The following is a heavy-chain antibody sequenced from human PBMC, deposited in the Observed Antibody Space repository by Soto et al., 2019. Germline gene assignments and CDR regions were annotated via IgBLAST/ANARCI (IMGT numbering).Heavy chain of an antibody. D-gene: IGHD6-19*01. V-gene: IGHV4-39*01. CDR2: IYYSGST. Sequence: SETLSLTCTVSGGSISSSSYYWGWIRQPPGKGLEWIGSIYYSGSTYYNPSLKSRVTISVDTSKNQFSLKLSSVTAADTAVYYCARQRQWLVRGIDYWGQGTLVTVS. J-gene: IGHJ4*02. CDR3: ARQRQWLVRGIDY. CDR1: GGSISSSSYY.